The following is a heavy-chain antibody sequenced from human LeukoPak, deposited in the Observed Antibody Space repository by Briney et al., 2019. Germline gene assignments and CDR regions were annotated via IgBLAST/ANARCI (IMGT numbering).Heavy chain of an antibody. D-gene: IGHD6-13*01. CDR1: GFTFSSYA. V-gene: IGHV3-23*01. Sequence: GGSLRLSCAASGFTFSSYAMSWVRQAPGKGLEWVSAINGGGGTTSYADSVKGRFTISRGNSKDTLYLQMNSLRAEDTAVYYCARGVAVSSRIAAVWGQGTLVTVSS. CDR2: INGGGGTT. CDR3: ARGVAVSSRIAAV. J-gene: IGHJ4*02.